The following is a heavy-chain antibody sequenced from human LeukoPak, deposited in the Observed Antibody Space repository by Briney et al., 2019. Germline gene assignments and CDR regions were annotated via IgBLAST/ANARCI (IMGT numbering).Heavy chain of an antibody. CDR2: ISDSGANK. V-gene: IGHV3-23*01. CDR1: GFTFSTCA. J-gene: IGHJ6*02. D-gene: IGHD1-26*01. CDR3: AKDVRVGGGGMDV. Sequence: GGSLRLSCAASGFTFSTCAMTWVRQAPGKGLEWVSLISDSGANKHYADSVKGRFTISRDNSKNTVSLQMNSLRAEDTAVYYCAKDVRVGGGGMDVWGQGTPVTVSS.